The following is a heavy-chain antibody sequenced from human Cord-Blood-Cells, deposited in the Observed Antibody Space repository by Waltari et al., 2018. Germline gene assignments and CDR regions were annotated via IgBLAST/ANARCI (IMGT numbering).Heavy chain of an antibody. CDR2: VNPNSGGT. D-gene: IGHD3-16*01. Sequence: QVQLVQSGAEVKKPGASVKVSCKASGYTFTGYYMHWVRQAPGQGLEWMGWVNPNSGGTIYTQKFQGRVTMTRHTSISTAYMELSRLRSDDTAVYYWARGGRLDDAFDIWGQGTMVTVSS. J-gene: IGHJ3*02. CDR3: ARGGRLDDAFDI. CDR1: GYTFTGYY. V-gene: IGHV1-2*02.